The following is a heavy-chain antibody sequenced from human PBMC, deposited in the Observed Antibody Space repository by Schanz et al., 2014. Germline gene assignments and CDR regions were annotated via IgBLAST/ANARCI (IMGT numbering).Heavy chain of an antibody. CDR1: GYAFSDYG. CDR3: ARGFDFWDR. J-gene: IGHJ4*02. V-gene: IGHV1-18*01. CDR2: ISPYTGNT. Sequence: QVQLEQSGAEVKKPGASVKVSCKTSGYAFSDYGITWVRQAPGQGLQWMGWISPYTGNTNYAQTLQGRITLTTDTATSTAYMEMRSLRSDDTALYYCARGFDFWDRWGQGTLVTVSS. D-gene: IGHD3-3*01.